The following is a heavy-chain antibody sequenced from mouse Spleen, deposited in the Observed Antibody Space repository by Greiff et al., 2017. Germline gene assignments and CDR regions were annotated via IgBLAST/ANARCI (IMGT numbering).Heavy chain of an antibody. CDR1: GYTFTSYW. CDR2: IHPTSGST. D-gene: IGHD4-1*01. CDR3: ARGELTYRYFDV. J-gene: IGHJ1*03. Sequence: QVQLKQPGAELVKPGASVKLSCTASGYTFTSYWMPWVQQRPGQGLEWIGMIHPTSGSTNYNEKFKSKATLTVDKSSSTAYMQLSSLTSEDSAVYYCARGELTYRYFDVWGTGTTVTVSS. V-gene: IGHV1-64*01.